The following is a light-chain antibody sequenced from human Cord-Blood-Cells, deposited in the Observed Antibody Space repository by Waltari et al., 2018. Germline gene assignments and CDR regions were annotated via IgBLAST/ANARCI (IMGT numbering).Light chain of an antibody. CDR1: QGISSY. J-gene: IGKJ2*03. V-gene: IGKV1-9*01. Sequence: DIQLTQSPSFLSASVGDRVTITCRASQGISSYLAWYQQKPGKAPKLLIYAASTLQSGVPSRFSGSGSGTECSLTISSLQPEDFAAYYCQQLNSYPYSLGQGTKLEIK. CDR3: QQLNSYPYS. CDR2: AAS.